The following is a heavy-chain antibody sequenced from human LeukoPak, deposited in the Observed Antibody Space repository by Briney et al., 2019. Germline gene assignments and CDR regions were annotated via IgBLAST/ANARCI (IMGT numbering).Heavy chain of an antibody. CDR1: GYTFTAYY. J-gene: IGHJ4*02. Sequence: ASVKVSFKASGYTFTAYYMHWVREAPGQGLEWMGRINPNNGGTIYSQKFQGRVTMTTDTSISAAYMELGRLRPDDTAVYYCARVYHYGGNTNYFDYWGQGTLVSVSS. D-gene: IGHD4-23*01. CDR3: ARVYHYGGNTNYFDY. V-gene: IGHV1-2*06. CDR2: INPNNGGT.